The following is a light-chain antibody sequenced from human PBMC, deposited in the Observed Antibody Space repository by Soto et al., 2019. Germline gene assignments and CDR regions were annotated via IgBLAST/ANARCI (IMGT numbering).Light chain of an antibody. J-gene: IGKJ4*01. CDR1: QNIGSR. V-gene: IGKV1-5*01. CDR3: QQCNTPFT. Sequence: DIPMTQSPSTLSASVGDRVAITCRASQNIGSRLAWYQQKPDEAPKLLIYDASSLESGVPLRFGGSGSGTDFTLIISSLQPDDFATYYCQQCNTPFTFGGGTKVESK. CDR2: DAS.